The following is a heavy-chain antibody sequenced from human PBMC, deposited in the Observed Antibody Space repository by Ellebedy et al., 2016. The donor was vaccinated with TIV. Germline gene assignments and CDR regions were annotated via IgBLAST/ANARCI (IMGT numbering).Heavy chain of an antibody. CDR2: IWYDGSNK. J-gene: IGHJ6*02. CDR1: GFTFSSFG. D-gene: IGHD3-16*01. Sequence: GGSLRLSXAASGFTFSSFGMHWVRQTPGKGLEWVAVIWYDGSNKYYADSVKDRFTVSRDNFKNRLYLEMNSLRAEDTAVYFCASGGVIGGMDVWGQGTTVTVSS. CDR3: ASGGVIGGMDV. V-gene: IGHV3-33*01.